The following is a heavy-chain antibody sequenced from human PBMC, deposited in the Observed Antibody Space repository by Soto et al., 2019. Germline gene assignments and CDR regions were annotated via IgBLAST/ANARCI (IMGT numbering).Heavy chain of an antibody. J-gene: IGHJ4*02. CDR1: GFTFDDYA. V-gene: IGHV3-9*01. CDR2: ISWNSGSI. CDR3: VWGDSLDY. D-gene: IGHD3-16*01. Sequence: EVQLVESGGGLVQPGRSLRLSCAASGFTFDDYAMHWVRQAPGKGLEWVSGISWNSGSIGYADSVKGRFTISRDNAKNSFYLQMTSLGAGATPCYSFVWGDSLDYWGREPWSPSPQ.